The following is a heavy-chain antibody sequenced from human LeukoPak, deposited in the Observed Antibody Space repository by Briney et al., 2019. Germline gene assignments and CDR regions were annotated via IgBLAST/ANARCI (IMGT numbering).Heavy chain of an antibody. CDR2: IRQDGGAK. CDR1: GFIFNDFW. D-gene: IGHD6-13*01. CDR3: APPPIAATGN. Sequence: GGSLRLSCTASGFIFNDFWMSWVRQAPGEGLEWVANIRQDGGAKNYVDSVKGRFTISRDNAKKSLYLQMNSLRAEDTAVYYCAPPPIAATGNWGQGTLVTVSS. J-gene: IGHJ4*02. V-gene: IGHV3-7*01.